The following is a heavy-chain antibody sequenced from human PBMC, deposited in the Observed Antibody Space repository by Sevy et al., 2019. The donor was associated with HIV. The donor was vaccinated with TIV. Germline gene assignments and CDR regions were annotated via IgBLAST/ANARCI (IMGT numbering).Heavy chain of an antibody. J-gene: IGHJ4*02. D-gene: IGHD2-8*01. CDR3: ARGGCTKPYDY. CDR2: LSFGCGEI. V-gene: IGHV3-23*01. CDR1: GFTFSKYS. Sequence: GGSLRLSCAASGFTFSKYSMSWVRQPPGKGLEWVSTLSFGCGEINYADSVKGRFTISRDHSKSSVYLQMNNLRPEETAVYYCARGGCTKPYDYWGQGTLVTVSS.